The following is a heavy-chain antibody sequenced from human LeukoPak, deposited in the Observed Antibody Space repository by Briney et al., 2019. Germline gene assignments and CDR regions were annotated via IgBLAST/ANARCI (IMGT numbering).Heavy chain of an antibody. J-gene: IGHJ3*01. V-gene: IGHV4-59*04. Sequence: GSLRLSCAASGFTFSDYWMSWVRQPPGKGLEWIGTIYYSGRPYYTPSLKSRITISLDASKNQFSLKLNSVTAADTAVYYCAVAGARYSDTGGLYAFDFWGRGTMVTVSS. CDR3: AVAGARYSDTGGLYAFDF. CDR1: GFTFSDYW. CDR2: IYYSGRP. D-gene: IGHD2-8*02.